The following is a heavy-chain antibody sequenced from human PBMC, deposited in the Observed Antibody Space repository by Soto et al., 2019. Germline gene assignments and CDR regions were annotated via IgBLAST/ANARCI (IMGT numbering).Heavy chain of an antibody. Sequence: SETLSLTCTVSGGSTSSYYWHWIRQPPGKELEWIGYIHYSGNTNYNPSLKSRITISLDTSKNHLSLKLTSVTAADTAVYFCARGFSGWLGVFDYWGQGTLVTVSS. CDR3: ARGFSGWLGVFDY. J-gene: IGHJ4*02. D-gene: IGHD6-19*01. CDR2: IHYSGNT. CDR1: GGSTSSYY. V-gene: IGHV4-59*01.